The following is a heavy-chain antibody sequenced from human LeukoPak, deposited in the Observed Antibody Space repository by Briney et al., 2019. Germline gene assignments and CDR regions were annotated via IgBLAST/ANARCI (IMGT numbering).Heavy chain of an antibody. D-gene: IGHD6-19*01. J-gene: IGHJ6*02. Sequence: ASVKVSCKASGYTFTGYYMRWVRQAPGQGLEWMGWINPNSGGTNYAQKFQGRVTMTRDTSISTAYMELSRLRSDDTAVYYCAQQWLVRDGMDVWGQGTTVTVSS. CDR3: AQQWLVRDGMDV. CDR1: GYTFTGYY. CDR2: INPNSGGT. V-gene: IGHV1-2*02.